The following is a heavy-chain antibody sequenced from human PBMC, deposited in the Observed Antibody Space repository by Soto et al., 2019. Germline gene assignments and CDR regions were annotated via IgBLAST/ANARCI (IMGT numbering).Heavy chain of an antibody. Sequence: SETLSLTCAVYGGSFSGYYWSWIRQPPVKGLEWIGEINHSGSTNYNPSLKSRVTISVDTSKNQFSLKLSSVTAADTAVYYCARLELLWFGEKDGMDVWGQGTTVTVSS. D-gene: IGHD3-10*01. CDR2: INHSGST. V-gene: IGHV4-34*01. CDR3: ARLELLWFGEKDGMDV. J-gene: IGHJ6*02. CDR1: GGSFSGYY.